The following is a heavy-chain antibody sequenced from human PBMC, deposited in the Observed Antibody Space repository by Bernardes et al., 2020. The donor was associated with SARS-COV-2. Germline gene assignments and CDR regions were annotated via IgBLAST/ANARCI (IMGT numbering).Heavy chain of an antibody. D-gene: IGHD1-26*01. CDR1: GFTFSSYW. J-gene: IGHJ4*02. Sequence: GGSLRLSCAASGFTFSSYWMNWVRHTPGKGLEWVANIKKDGTEIDYVDSVKGRFTISRDNAKNSLYLEMSSLRVEDTAVYYCARDLFQWGPTGYWGQGTLVIGSS. CDR2: IKKDGTEI. CDR3: ARDLFQWGPTGY. V-gene: IGHV3-7*01.